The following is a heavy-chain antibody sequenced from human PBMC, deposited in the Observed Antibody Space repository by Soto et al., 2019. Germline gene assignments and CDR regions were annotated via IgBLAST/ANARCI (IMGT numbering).Heavy chain of an antibody. V-gene: IGHV3-23*01. CDR3: AKDRIQLWQVGY. J-gene: IGHJ4*02. Sequence: EVQLLESGGGLVQPGGSLRLSCTASGFTFSSYAMSWVRQAPGKGLEWVSAISGSGGSTYYADSVKGRFTISRDNSKNTLYLQMNSLRAEDTAVYYCAKDRIQLWQVGYWGQGTLVTVSS. CDR1: GFTFSSYA. CDR2: ISGSGGST. D-gene: IGHD5-18*01.